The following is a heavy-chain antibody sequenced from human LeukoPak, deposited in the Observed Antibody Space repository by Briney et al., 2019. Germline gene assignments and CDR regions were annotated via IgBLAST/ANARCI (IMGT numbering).Heavy chain of an antibody. CDR3: ARVWYYSNHGVDY. CDR1: GYTFTGYY. Sequence: GASVKVSCEASGYTFTGYYMHWVRQAPGQGLEWMGWINPNSGGTNYAQKFQGRVTMTRDTSISTAYMELSRLRSDDTAVYYCARVWYYSNHGVDYWGQGTLVTVSS. J-gene: IGHJ4*02. V-gene: IGHV1-2*02. CDR2: INPNSGGT. D-gene: IGHD4-11*01.